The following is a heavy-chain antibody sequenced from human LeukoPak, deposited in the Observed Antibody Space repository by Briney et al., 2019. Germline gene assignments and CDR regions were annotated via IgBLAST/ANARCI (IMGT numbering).Heavy chain of an antibody. Sequence: SETLSLTCTVSGGSISSYYWSWIRQPPGKGLEWIGYIYYSGSTNYNPSLKSRVTISVDTSKNQFSLKLSSVTAADTAVYYCARTMVRGATYYFDYWGQGTLVTVSS. V-gene: IGHV4-59*08. CDR2: IYYSGST. CDR1: GGSISSYY. J-gene: IGHJ4*02. D-gene: IGHD3-10*01. CDR3: ARTMVRGATYYFDY.